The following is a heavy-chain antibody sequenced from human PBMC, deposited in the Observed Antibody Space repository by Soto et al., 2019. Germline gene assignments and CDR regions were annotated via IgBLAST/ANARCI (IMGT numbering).Heavy chain of an antibody. CDR3: ARDRPVGYCSSTSCYGGRFDP. CDR2: IYYSGST. V-gene: IGHV4-31*03. D-gene: IGHD2-2*01. J-gene: IGHJ5*02. CDR1: GGSISSGGYY. Sequence: SETLSLTCTVSGGSISSGGYYWSWIRQHPGKGLEWIGYIYYSGSTYYNPSLKSRVTISVDTSKNQFSLKLSSVTAADTAVYYCARDRPVGYCSSTSCYGGRFDPWGQGTLVTVSS.